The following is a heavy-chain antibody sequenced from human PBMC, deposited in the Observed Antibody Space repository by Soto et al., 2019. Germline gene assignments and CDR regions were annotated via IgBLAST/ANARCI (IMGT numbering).Heavy chain of an antibody. V-gene: IGHV3-11*06. CDR1: GFTFGDSF. CDR3: VRGGGGGLFDP. D-gene: IGHD2-15*01. J-gene: IGHJ5*02. CDR2: NSPWSRYP. Sequence: GLRTLSCAGSGFTFGDSFISWIRQAPWKWLEWLSYNSPWSRYPSYADSVKGLFTISRDNAKRSLYLQMMSLTAEDTDIYYCVRGGGGGLFDPWGQGTMLPVYS.